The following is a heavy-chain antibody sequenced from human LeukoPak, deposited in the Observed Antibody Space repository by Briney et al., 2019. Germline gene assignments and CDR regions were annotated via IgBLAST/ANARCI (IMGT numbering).Heavy chain of an antibody. CDR3: ARGPTGYFRDLGWFDP. CDR2: IYYSGST. Sequence: SETLSLTCTVSGRSISSYYWSWIRQPPGKGLEWIGYIYYSGSTNYNPSLKSRVTISVDTSKNQFSLKLSSVTAADTAVYYCARGPTGYFRDLGWFDPWGQGTLVTVSS. D-gene: IGHD3-10*02. V-gene: IGHV4-59*01. CDR1: GRSISSYY. J-gene: IGHJ5*02.